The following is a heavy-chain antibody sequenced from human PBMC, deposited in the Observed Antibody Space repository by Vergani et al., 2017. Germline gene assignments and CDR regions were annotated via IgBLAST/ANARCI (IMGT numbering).Heavy chain of an antibody. J-gene: IGHJ6*03. Sequence: EVQLVESGGGLVKPGGSLRLSCAASGFTFSSYSMNWVRQAPGKGLEWVSSISSSSSYIYYADSVKGRFTISRDNAKNSLYLQMNSLRAEDTAVYYCARTPRPDDIVVVPAGMEETDYYYYMDVWGKGP. CDR3: ARTPRPDDIVVVPAGMEETDYYYYMDV. V-gene: IGHV3-21*01. CDR2: ISSSSSYI. D-gene: IGHD2-2*01. CDR1: GFTFSSYS.